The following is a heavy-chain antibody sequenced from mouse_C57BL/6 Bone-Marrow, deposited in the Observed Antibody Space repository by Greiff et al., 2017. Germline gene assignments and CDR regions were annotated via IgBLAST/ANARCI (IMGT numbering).Heavy chain of an antibody. Sequence: EVQLQQSGPVLVKPGASVKMSCKASGYTFTDYYMNWVKQSHGKSLEWIGVINPYNGGTSYNQKFKGKATLTVYKSSSTAYMELNSLTSEDSAVXYCARWGMEGLRREDGFDYWGQGTTLTVSS. CDR3: ARWGMEGLRREDGFDY. V-gene: IGHV1-19*01. CDR2: INPYNGGT. J-gene: IGHJ2*01. D-gene: IGHD2-4*01. CDR1: GYTFTDYY.